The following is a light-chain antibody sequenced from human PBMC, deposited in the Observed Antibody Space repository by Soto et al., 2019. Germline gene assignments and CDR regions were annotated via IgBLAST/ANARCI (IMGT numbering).Light chain of an antibody. J-gene: IGLJ1*01. CDR1: SSDVGAYTF. CDR2: DVS. Sequence: QSALTQPASVSGSPGQSITISCTGTSSDVGAYTFVSWYQQHPDKVPKLMIFDVSRRPSGVSDRFSGSKSGNTASLAISGLQPEDEADYYCSSYTSSSTHVYGSGTKLTVL. CDR3: SSYTSSSTHV. V-gene: IGLV2-14*03.